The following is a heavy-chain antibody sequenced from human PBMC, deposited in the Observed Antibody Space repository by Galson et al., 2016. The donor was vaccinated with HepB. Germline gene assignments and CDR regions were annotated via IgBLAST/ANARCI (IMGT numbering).Heavy chain of an antibody. V-gene: IGHV3-33*03. D-gene: IGHD6-13*01. J-gene: IGHJ4*02. CDR2: IWSNGINK. CDR1: GFTLTNYG. Sequence: SLRLSCAASGFTLTNYGMHWVRQAPGKGLEWVADIWSNGINKYYADAVRGRFSVSRDKAKNTLYMQMNSLRAEDTAVYYCAKGQQLAYFDYWGQGTLVTVSS. CDR3: AKGQQLAYFDY.